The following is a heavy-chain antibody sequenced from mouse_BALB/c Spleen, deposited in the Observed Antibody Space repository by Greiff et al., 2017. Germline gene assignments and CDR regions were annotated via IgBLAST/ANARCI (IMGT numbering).Heavy chain of an antibody. D-gene: IGHD4-1*01. CDR1: GFTFSSFG. Sequence: EVKLVESGGGLVQPGGSRKLSCAASGFTFSSFGMHWVRQAPEKGLEWVAYISSGSSTIYYADTVKGRFTISRDNPKNTLFLQMTSLRSEDTAMYYCARKRELGPYFDYWGQGTTLTVSS. CDR3: ARKRELGPYFDY. J-gene: IGHJ2*01. CDR2: ISSGSSTI. V-gene: IGHV5-17*02.